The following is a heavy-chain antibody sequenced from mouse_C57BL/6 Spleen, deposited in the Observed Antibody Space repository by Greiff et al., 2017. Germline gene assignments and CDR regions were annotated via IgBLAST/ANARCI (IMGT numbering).Heavy chain of an antibody. CDR3: ARSLFYYDAMDY. Sequence: EVQGVESGGGLVQPGGSLSLSCAASGFTFTDYYMSWVRQPPGKALEWLGFIRNKANGYTTEYSASVKGRFTISRDNSQSILYLQMNALRAEDSATYYCARSLFYYDAMDYWGQGTSVTVSS. CDR2: IRNKANGYTT. J-gene: IGHJ4*01. CDR1: GFTFTDYY. V-gene: IGHV7-3*01. D-gene: IGHD2-1*01.